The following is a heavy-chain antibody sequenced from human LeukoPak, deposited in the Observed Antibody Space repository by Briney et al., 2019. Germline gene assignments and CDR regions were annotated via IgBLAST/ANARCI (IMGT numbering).Heavy chain of an antibody. CDR3: ARDYVDTAMGDAFDI. V-gene: IGHV3-11*01. Sequence: GGSLRLSCAASGFTFSDYYMSWIRQAPGKGLEWVSYISSSGSTIYYADSVKGRFTISRDNAKNSLYLQMNSLRAEDTAVYYCARDYVDTAMGDAFDIWGQGTMVTVSS. CDR2: ISSSGSTI. D-gene: IGHD5-18*01. CDR1: GFTFSDYY. J-gene: IGHJ3*02.